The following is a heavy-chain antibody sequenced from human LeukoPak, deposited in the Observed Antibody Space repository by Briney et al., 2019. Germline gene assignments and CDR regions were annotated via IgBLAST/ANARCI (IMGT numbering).Heavy chain of an antibody. V-gene: IGHV3-23*01. Sequence: GGSLRLSCAASGFTFSSYAMSWVRQAPGKGLEWVSAISGSGGSTYYADSVKGRFTISRDNSKNTLYLQMNGLRAEDTAVYYCAKSEGYSYGGYWGQGTLVTVSS. CDR2: ISGSGGST. J-gene: IGHJ4*02. D-gene: IGHD5-18*01. CDR1: GFTFSSYA. CDR3: AKSEGYSYGGY.